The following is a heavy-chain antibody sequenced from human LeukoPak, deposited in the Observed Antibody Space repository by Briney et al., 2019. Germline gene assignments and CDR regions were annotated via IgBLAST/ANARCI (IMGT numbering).Heavy chain of an antibody. V-gene: IGHV4-39*01. D-gene: IGHD3-22*01. CDR3: ARLNFAYDTSGYLDY. Sequence: SETLSLTCTVSGASIDSANYYWGWIRQPPGKGLEWIGSIYFSGSAYYKSSLMSRVTISLDTSKNQFSLKLSSLTAADTAVYYCARLNFAYDTSGYLDYWGQGTLLTVSS. CDR1: GASIDSANYY. CDR2: IYFSGSA. J-gene: IGHJ4*02.